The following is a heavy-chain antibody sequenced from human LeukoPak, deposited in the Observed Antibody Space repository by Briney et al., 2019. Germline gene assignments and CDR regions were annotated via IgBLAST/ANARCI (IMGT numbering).Heavy chain of an antibody. CDR3: ARDRSDSGDYVLLDN. CDR1: GFTFSSYS. V-gene: IGHV3-21*01. Sequence: GGSLRLSCAASGFTFSSYSMNWVRQAPGKGLEWVSSISSSSSYIYYADSVKGRFTISRDNAKNSLYLQMNSLRAEDTAVYYCARDRSDSGDYVLLDNWGQGTLVTVSS. D-gene: IGHD4-17*01. J-gene: IGHJ4*02. CDR2: ISSSSSYI.